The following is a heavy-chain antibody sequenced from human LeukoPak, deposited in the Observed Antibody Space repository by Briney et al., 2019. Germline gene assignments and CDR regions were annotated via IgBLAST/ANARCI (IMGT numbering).Heavy chain of an antibody. CDR3: AEVGDIVVVVAATFEDY. V-gene: IGHV3-23*01. CDR1: GFTFSSYA. Sequence: GGSLRLSCAASGFTFSSYAMSWVRQAPGKGLEWVSAISGSGGSTYYADSVKGRFTISRDNSKNTLYLQMNSLRAEDTAVYYCAEVGDIVVVVAATFEDYWGQGTLVTVSS. CDR2: ISGSGGST. D-gene: IGHD2-15*01. J-gene: IGHJ4*02.